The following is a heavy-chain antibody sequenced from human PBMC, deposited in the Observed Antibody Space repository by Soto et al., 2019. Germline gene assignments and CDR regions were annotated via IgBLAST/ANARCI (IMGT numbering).Heavy chain of an antibody. Sequence: EVQLVESGGGLVQPGGSLRLSCAASGFTVSNNYIYWVRQAPGKGLEWVSIIYTGGSTYYADSVRGRFTISRDNSTNMVYLQMNSLRSEDTAVFYCAGGGSGYDPVDYWGQGTLVTVSS. V-gene: IGHV3-66*01. D-gene: IGHD5-12*01. J-gene: IGHJ4*02. CDR1: GFTVSNNY. CDR2: IYTGGST. CDR3: AGGGSGYDPVDY.